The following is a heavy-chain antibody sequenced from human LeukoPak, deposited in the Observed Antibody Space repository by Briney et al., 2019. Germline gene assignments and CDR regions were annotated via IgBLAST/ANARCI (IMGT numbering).Heavy chain of an antibody. Sequence: GESLKISCKGSGYRFAGYWIGWVRQMPGKGLEWMGIIYPGDSDTRYSPSFQGQVTISVDKSISTAYVQWSSLKASDTAMYFCAKLGNQYWGFENFWIEYWGQGTPVIGFS. D-gene: IGHD2/OR15-2a*01. CDR3: AKLGNQYWGFENFWIEY. J-gene: IGHJ4*02. CDR1: GYRFAGYW. V-gene: IGHV5-51*01. CDR2: IYPGDSDT.